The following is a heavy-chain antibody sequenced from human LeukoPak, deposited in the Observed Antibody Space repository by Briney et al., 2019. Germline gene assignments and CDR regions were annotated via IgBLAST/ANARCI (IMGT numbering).Heavy chain of an antibody. J-gene: IGHJ4*02. V-gene: IGHV4-34*01. CDR3: ARVRYYDSSGRYYFDY. Sequence: SETLSLTCAVYGGSFSGYYWSWIRQPPGKGLEWIGEINYSGSTNCNPSLKSRVTISVDMSKNQFSLKVRSVTAADTAVYYCARVRYYDSSGRYYFDYWGQGTLVTVSS. D-gene: IGHD3-22*01. CDR2: INYSGST. CDR1: GGSFSGYY.